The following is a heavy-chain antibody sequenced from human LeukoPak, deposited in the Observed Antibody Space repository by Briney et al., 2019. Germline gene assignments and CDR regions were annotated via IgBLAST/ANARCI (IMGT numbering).Heavy chain of an antibody. Sequence: ASVTVSCKASGYTFTSYYMHWLRQAPGQGLEWMGIINPSGGSTSYAQKFQGRVTMTRDTSTSTVYMELSSLRSEDTAVYYCARSLQKDDLWSPHAFDIWGQGTMVTVSS. V-gene: IGHV1-46*01. CDR3: ARSLQKDDLWSPHAFDI. CDR1: GYTFTSYY. CDR2: INPSGGST. J-gene: IGHJ3*02. D-gene: IGHD3-3*01.